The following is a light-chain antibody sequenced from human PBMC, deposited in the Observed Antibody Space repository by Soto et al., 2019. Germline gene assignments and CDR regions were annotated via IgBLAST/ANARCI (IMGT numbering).Light chain of an antibody. CDR2: GTS. J-gene: IGKJ4*01. CDR3: QHYRSYPLT. Sequence: DIQMTQSPSSLSASVGDRVTITCRASQGISNYLVWLQQMPGIAPKSLIFGTSSLQSGVPSRFSGSGSGTDFTLTINSLQPEDFAPYYFQHYRSYPLTFGGGTQVQIK. CDR1: QGISNY. V-gene: IGKV1-16*01.